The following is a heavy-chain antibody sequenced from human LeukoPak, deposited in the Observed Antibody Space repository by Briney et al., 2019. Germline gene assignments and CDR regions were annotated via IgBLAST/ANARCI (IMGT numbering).Heavy chain of an antibody. Sequence: SGPTLVKPTQTLTLTCTFSGFSLSTSGVGVAWIPQPPGKALEWLALIYWDDDKRYSPSLKSRLTITKDTSKNQVVLTMTNMDPVDTATYYCAQGELWFDPWGQGTLVTVSS. D-gene: IGHD1-7*01. CDR2: IYWDDDK. CDR1: GFSLSTSGVG. V-gene: IGHV2-5*02. CDR3: AQGELWFDP. J-gene: IGHJ5*02.